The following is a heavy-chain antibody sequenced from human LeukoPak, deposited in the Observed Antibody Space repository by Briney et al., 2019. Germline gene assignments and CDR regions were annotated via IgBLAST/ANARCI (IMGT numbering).Heavy chain of an antibody. Sequence: GGSLRLSCAASGFTFSSYGMSWVRQAPGKGLEWVSAISGSGGSTYYADSVKGRFTISRDNSKNTLYLQMNSLRAEDTAVYYCAKSPIAVANPSWFDPWGQGTLVTVSS. V-gene: IGHV3-23*01. J-gene: IGHJ5*02. CDR2: ISGSGGST. CDR3: AKSPIAVANPSWFDP. D-gene: IGHD6-19*01. CDR1: GFTFSSYG.